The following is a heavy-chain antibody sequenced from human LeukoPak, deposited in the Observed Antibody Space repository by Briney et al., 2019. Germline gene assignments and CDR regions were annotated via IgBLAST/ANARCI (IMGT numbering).Heavy chain of an antibody. J-gene: IGHJ3*02. D-gene: IGHD6-19*01. Sequence: SETLSLTCTVSGYSISSGYYWGWIRQPPGKGLEWIGSIYHSGSTYYNPSLKSRVTISVDTSKNQFSLKLSSVTAADTAVYYCARRYSSGWYIGAFDIWAQGTMATVSS. CDR2: IYHSGST. CDR3: ARRYSSGWYIGAFDI. CDR1: GYSISSGYY. V-gene: IGHV4-38-2*02.